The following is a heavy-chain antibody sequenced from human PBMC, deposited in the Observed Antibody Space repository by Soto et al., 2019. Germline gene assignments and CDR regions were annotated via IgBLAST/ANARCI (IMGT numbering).Heavy chain of an antibody. CDR3: AKDRGTNYYYYGMDV. CDR2: ISSSGVSL. D-gene: IGHD1-7*01. J-gene: IGHJ6*02. V-gene: IGHV3-23*01. Sequence: GGSLILSCAASGLTFTNYAMSLVRQAPGKGLEWVSAISSSGVSLHYADSVRGRFSISRDNSQNTLYLQMNSLRAEDTAVYYCAKDRGTNYYYYGMDVWGQGTTVTVSS. CDR1: GLTFTNYA.